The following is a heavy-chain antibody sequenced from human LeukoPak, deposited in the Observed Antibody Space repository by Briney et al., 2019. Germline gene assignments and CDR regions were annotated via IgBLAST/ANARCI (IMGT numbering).Heavy chain of an antibody. Sequence: ASVKVSCKASGYTFTGYYMHWVRQAPGQGLEWMGWINPNSGGTNYAQKFQGRVTMTRDTSISTAYMELSRLRSDDTAVYYCARAPIPRPYYYMDVWGKGTTVTVSS. CDR1: GYTFTGYY. J-gene: IGHJ6*03. D-gene: IGHD2-2*02. CDR3: ARAPIPRPYYYMDV. CDR2: INPNSGGT. V-gene: IGHV1-2*02.